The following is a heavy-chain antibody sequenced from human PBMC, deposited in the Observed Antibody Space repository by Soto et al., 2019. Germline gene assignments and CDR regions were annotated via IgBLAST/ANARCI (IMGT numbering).Heavy chain of an antibody. J-gene: IGHJ4*02. Sequence: PGGSLRLSCSASGFTFSSYAMSWVRQAPGKGLEWVSGISGSGGSTNYADSVKGRFTISGDNSKNTLYLPMNSLRAEDTAVYYCAVPQGSSPNFDSWGQGTLVTVSS. V-gene: IGHV3-23*01. CDR2: ISGSGGST. CDR3: AVPQGSSPNFDS. CDR1: GFTFSSYA. D-gene: IGHD3-10*01.